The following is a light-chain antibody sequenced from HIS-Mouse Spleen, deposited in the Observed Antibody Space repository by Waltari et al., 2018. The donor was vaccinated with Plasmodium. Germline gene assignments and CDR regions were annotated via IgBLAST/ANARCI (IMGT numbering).Light chain of an antibody. Sequence: EILMTHSPATLSVSPGERATLSCRASQSVCSNLAWYQQKPGQAPRLLIYGASTRATGIPARFSGSGSGTEFTLTISSLQSEDFAVYYCQQYNNWSFTFGPGTKVDIK. V-gene: IGKV3-15*01. J-gene: IGKJ3*01. CDR1: QSVCSN. CDR2: GAS. CDR3: QQYNNWSFT.